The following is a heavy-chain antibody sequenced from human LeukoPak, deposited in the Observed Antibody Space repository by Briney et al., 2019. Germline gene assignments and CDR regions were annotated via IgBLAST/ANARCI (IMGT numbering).Heavy chain of an antibody. V-gene: IGHV4-39*01. D-gene: IGHD4-23*01. CDR3: ATTRATVVTEMAFDI. J-gene: IGHJ3*02. Sequence: SETLSLTCTVSGGSISSSSYYWGWIRQPPGKGLEWTGSIYYSGSTYYNPSLKSRVTISVDTSKNQFSLKLSSVTAADTAVYYCATTRATVVTEMAFDIWGQGTMVTVSS. CDR1: GGSISSSSYY. CDR2: IYYSGST.